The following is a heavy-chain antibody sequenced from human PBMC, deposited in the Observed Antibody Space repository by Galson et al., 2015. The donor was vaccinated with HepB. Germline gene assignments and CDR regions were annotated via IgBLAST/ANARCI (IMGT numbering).Heavy chain of an antibody. V-gene: IGHV4-30-4*01. J-gene: IGHJ5*02. CDR3: ARGNPGLWFGEFGNWFDP. CDR2: IYYSGST. D-gene: IGHD3-10*01. Sequence: LSLTCTVSGGSISSGDYYWSWIRQPPGKGLEWIGYIYYSGSTYYNPSLKSRVTISVDTSKNQFSLKLSSVTAADTAVYYCARGNPGLWFGEFGNWFDPWGQGTLVTVSS. CDR1: GGSISSGDYY.